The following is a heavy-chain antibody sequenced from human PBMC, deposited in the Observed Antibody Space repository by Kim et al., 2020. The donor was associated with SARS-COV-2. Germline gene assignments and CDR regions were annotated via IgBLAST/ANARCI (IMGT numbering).Heavy chain of an antibody. CDR2: ISSSSSTI. V-gene: IGHV3-48*04. J-gene: IGHJ6*02. D-gene: IGHD2-2*01. Sequence: GGSLRLSCAASGFTFSSYSMNWVRQAPGKGLEWVSYISSSSSTIYYADSVKGRFTISRDNAKNSLYLQMNSLRAEDTAVYYCASQEDRYCSSTSCYEYYYYGMDVWGQGTTVTSP. CDR1: GFTFSSYS. CDR3: ASQEDRYCSSTSCYEYYYYGMDV.